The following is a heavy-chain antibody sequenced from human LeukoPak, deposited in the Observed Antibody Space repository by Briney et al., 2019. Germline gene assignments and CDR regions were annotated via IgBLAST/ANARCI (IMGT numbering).Heavy chain of an antibody. Sequence: GGSLRLSCEASGFIFWNSAMTWVRQAPGKGLEWVANIKQDGSEKYYVDSVKGRFTISRDNAKNSLYLQMNSLRAEDTAVYYCARERGSGSYHPFDPWGQGTLVTVSS. J-gene: IGHJ5*02. CDR2: IKQDGSEK. CDR1: GFIFWNSA. V-gene: IGHV3-7*01. CDR3: ARERGSGSYHPFDP. D-gene: IGHD3-10*01.